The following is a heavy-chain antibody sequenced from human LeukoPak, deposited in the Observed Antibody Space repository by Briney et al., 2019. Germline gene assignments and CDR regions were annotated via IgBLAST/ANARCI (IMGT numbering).Heavy chain of an antibody. CDR2: ISSDGRIT. V-gene: IGHV3-64*01. D-gene: IGHD6-19*01. J-gene: IGHJ4*02. CDR3: ARVSGWYWFDN. CDR1: GFTFSSYA. Sequence: GGSLRLSCAASGFTFSSYAMHWVRHAPGTGREYVSAISSDGRITYYANSVKGRFTISRDNSKNTLYLQMGSLRAEDMAVCYCARVSGWYWFDNWGQGTLVTVSS.